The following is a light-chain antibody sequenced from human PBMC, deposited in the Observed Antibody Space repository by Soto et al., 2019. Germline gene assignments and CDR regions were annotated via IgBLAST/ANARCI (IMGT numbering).Light chain of an antibody. J-gene: IGKJ5*01. CDR1: QSISRW. Sequence: IHITQYPYTLSASIGDRVTITCRASQSISRWLAWYQQKPGKAPQALIYDASSLKSGVPSRFSGNGSGTEFTLTINSLRPEDFASYYCQQSYSSSPITSGPGARLEI. CDR3: QQSYSSSPIT. CDR2: DAS. V-gene: IGKV1-5*01.